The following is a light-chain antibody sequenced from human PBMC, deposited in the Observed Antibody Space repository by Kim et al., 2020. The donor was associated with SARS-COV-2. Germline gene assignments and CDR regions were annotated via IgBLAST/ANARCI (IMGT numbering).Light chain of an antibody. J-gene: IGLJ1*01. Sequence: HSLTSAVTGTTSDVGGYNYVSWSQQHPGRAPKLMIFAVSRRPSGVSDRFAGSKSGDVASLTISGLQAEDEADYYCGSYRKSSIPYVFGTGTKVTVL. CDR2: AVS. V-gene: IGLV2-14*03. CDR1: TSDVGGYNY. CDR3: GSYRKSSIPYV.